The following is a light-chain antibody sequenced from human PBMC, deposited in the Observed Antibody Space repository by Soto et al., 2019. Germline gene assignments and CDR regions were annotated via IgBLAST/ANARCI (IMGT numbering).Light chain of an antibody. CDR1: SPNIGAGYE. CDR2: ENN. Sequence: QSVLTQPPSVSAAPGQRVTISCTGSSPNIGAGYEAHWYQQVPGTAPKLLIYENNNRPSGVPDRFSGSKSGTSASLAITGLQAEDEAEYYCQSYDSGLSGDVFGTGTKLTVL. J-gene: IGLJ1*01. CDR3: QSYDSGLSGDV. V-gene: IGLV1-40*01.